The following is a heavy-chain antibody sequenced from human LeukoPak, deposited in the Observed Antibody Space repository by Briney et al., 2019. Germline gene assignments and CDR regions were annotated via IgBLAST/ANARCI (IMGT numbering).Heavy chain of an antibody. CDR2: ISSNGGST. CDR1: GFTFDDYA. Sequence: GGSQRLSCAASGFTFDDYAMHWVRQAPGKGLEYVSAISSNGGSTYYANSVKGRFTISRDNSKNTLYLQMGSLRAEDMAVYYCARGGGQSIAARRFDYWGQGTLVTVSS. D-gene: IGHD6-6*01. V-gene: IGHV3-64*01. J-gene: IGHJ4*02. CDR3: ARGGGQSIAARRFDY.